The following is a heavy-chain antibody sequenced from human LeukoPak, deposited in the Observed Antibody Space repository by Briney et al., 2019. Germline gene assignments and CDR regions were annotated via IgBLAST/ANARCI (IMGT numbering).Heavy chain of an antibody. J-gene: IGHJ5*02. V-gene: IGHV4-59*08. CDR2: IYHSGST. CDR1: GGSISTYY. Sequence: SETLSLTCTVSGGSISTYYWSWIRQPPGKGLEWIGYIYHSGSTNYNPSLKSRVIISVDTSKNQFSLKLSSVTAADTAVYFCARQVVGATVVDPWGQGTLVTASS. D-gene: IGHD1-26*01. CDR3: ARQVVGATVVDP.